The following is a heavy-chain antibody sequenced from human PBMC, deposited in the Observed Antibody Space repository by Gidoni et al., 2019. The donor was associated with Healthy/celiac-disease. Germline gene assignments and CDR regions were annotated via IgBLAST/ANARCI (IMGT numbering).Heavy chain of an antibody. D-gene: IGHD6-13*01. CDR1: GGTFSSYT. V-gene: IGHV1-69*02. Sequence: QVQLVHSGAEVKKPGSSVKVSCKASGGTFSSYTISWVRQAPGQGLEWMGRILPILGIANYAQKCQGRVTITADKSTGTAYMELGSLGSEDTAVYYCARPGIAAAGMGEGFDYWGQGTLVTVSS. J-gene: IGHJ4*02. CDR2: ILPILGIA. CDR3: ARPGIAAAGMGEGFDY.